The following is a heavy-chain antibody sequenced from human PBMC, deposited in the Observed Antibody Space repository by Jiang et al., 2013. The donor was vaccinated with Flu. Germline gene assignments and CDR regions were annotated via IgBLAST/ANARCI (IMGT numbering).Heavy chain of an antibody. Sequence: GSGLVKPSETLSLTCTVSGGSISSYYWSWIRQPPGKGLECIGDIYYSGSTNYSPSLKSRVTISLDTSKNQFSLRLNSVTAADTAVYYCARVGAHCSGGSCQFFFGYWGQGTLVTVSS. V-gene: IGHV4-59*01. CDR3: ARVGAHCSGGSCQFFFGY. CDR2: IYYSGST. CDR1: GGSISSYY. D-gene: IGHD2-15*01. J-gene: IGHJ4*02.